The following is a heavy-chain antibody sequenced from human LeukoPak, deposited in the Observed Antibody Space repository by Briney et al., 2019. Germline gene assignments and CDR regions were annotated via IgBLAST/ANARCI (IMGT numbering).Heavy chain of an antibody. J-gene: IGHJ4*02. Sequence: GGSLRLSCAASGFTFSSYWMSWVRQAPGKGPEWVAVIAYDGSRAFYADSVKGRFTISRDNSKNTMSVQMDDLRAEDTAVYYCTRYNNDHFDYWGQGTLVTVSS. CDR1: GFTFSSYW. D-gene: IGHD1-14*01. CDR3: TRYNNDHFDY. V-gene: IGHV3-33*08. CDR2: IAYDGSRA.